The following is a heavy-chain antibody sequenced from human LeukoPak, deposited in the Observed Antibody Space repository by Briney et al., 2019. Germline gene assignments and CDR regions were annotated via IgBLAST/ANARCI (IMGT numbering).Heavy chain of an antibody. J-gene: IGHJ4*02. CDR3: ARGWSTGGDFDY. V-gene: IGHV4-39*07. CDR2: IYYSGST. CDR1: GGSISSSSYY. D-gene: IGHD7-27*01. Sequence: PSETLSLTCTVSGGSISSSSYYWGWIRQPPGKGLEWIGSIYYSGSTYYNPSLKSRVTISVDTSKNQFSLKLSSVTAADTAVYYCARGWSTGGDFDYWGQGTLVTVSS.